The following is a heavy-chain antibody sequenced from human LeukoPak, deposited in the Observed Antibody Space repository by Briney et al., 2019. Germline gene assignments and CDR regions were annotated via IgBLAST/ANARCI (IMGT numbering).Heavy chain of an antibody. D-gene: IGHD3-10*01. CDR3: ARVNYYGSGSYPTS. CDR2: INPNSGGT. J-gene: IGHJ4*02. Sequence: ASVKVSCKASGYTFTGYYMHWVRQAPGQGLEWMGWINPNSGGTNYAQKFQGRVTMTRNTSISTAYMELSSLRSEDTAVYYCARVNYYGSGSYPTSWGQGTLVTVSP. CDR1: GYTFTGYY. V-gene: IGHV1-2*02.